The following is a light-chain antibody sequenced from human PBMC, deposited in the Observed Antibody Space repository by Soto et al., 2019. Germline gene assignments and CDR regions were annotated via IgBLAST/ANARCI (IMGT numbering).Light chain of an antibody. Sequence: QSVLTQPASLSGSPGQSITISCTGTSSDVGGYIWVSWYQHHPGKAPKLVIYDVYQRPSGVSGRFSGSKSGNTAFLTISGLQTEDEADYYCVSYTSRSTYVFGSGTKVTVL. CDR1: SSDVGGYIW. V-gene: IGLV2-14*01. CDR2: DVY. J-gene: IGLJ1*01. CDR3: VSYTSRSTYV.